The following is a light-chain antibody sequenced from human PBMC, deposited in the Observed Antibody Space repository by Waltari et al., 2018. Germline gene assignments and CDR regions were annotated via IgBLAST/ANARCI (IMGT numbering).Light chain of an antibody. Sequence: QSALTQPASVSGSPGQSITISCTGTSMDVGGYNNVSWYQQHPGKAPKLMIYEVSNRPSGVSNRFSGSKSGNTASLTISGLQAEDEADYYCSSYTSSSTWVFGGGTKLTVL. J-gene: IGLJ3*02. CDR2: EVS. CDR3: SSYTSSSTWV. V-gene: IGLV2-14*01. CDR1: SMDVGGYNN.